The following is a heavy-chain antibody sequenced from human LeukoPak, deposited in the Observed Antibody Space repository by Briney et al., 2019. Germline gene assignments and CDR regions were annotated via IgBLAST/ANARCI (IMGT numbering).Heavy chain of an antibody. D-gene: IGHD2-15*01. J-gene: IGHJ4*02. CDR1: GGTFSSYA. CDR3: AKDPHAANFRYYFEY. V-gene: IGHV1-69*06. Sequence: SVKVSCKASGGTFSSYAISWVRQAPGQGLEWMGGIIPIFGTANYAQKFQGRVTITADKSTSTAYMELSSLRAEDTAVYYCAKDPHAANFRYYFEYWGQGTPLTVSS. CDR2: IIPIFGTA.